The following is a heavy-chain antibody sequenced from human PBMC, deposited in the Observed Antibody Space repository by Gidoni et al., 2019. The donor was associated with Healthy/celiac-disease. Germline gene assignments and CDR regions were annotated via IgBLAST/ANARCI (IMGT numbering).Heavy chain of an antibody. D-gene: IGHD6-13*01. J-gene: IGHJ5*02. CDR3: ERGIAADGRCLVPRWFDP. V-gene: IGHV2-26*01. CDR1: GFSLSTARMG. Sequence: QVTLKASGPVLVKPTETLTLTCTVSGFSLSTARMGVSWIRQPPGKALEWLAHIFSNDEKSYSTSLKSRLTISKDTSKSQVVLTMTNMDPGDTATYYCERGIAADGRCLVPRWFDPWGQGTLVTVSS. CDR2: IFSNDEK.